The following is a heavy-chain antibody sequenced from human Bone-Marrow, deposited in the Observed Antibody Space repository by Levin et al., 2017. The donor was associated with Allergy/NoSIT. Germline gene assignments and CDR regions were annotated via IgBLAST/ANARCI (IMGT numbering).Heavy chain of an antibody. D-gene: IGHD4-11*01. CDR2: ISGSGGST. CDR3: AKALTTVTTAYYYGMDV. Sequence: LSLTCAASGFTFSSYAMSWVRQAPGKGLEWVSAISGSGGSTYYADSVKGRFTISRDNSKNTLYLQMNSLRAEDTAVYYCAKALTTVTTAYYYGMDVWGQGATVTVSS. V-gene: IGHV3-23*01. CDR1: GFTFSSYA. J-gene: IGHJ6*02.